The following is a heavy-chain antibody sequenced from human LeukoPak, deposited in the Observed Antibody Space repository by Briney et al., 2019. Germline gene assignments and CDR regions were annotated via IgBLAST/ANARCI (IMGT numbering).Heavy chain of an antibody. CDR3: ASRRVTSQIDY. CDR1: GGSISSSSYY. CDR2: IYYSGSS. Sequence: SETLSLTRTVSGGSISSSSYYWGWIRQPPGKGLEWIGSIYYSGSSYYNPSLKSRVTISVDTSKNQFSLKLSSVTAADTAVYYCASRRVTSQIDYWGQGTLVTVSS. J-gene: IGHJ4*02. V-gene: IGHV4-39*07.